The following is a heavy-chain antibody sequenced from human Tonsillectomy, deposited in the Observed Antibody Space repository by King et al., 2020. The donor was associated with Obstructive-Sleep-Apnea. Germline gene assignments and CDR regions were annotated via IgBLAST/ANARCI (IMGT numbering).Heavy chain of an antibody. V-gene: IGHV3-53*04. D-gene: IGHD3-10*01. Sequence: VQLVESGGGLIQPGGSLRLSCAASGFTVSNNYMSWVRQAPGKGLQWVSFIYGDGDTSYADSVKGRFTISRHESKNTLYLQMDSLRIDDTAVYYCATVEGFGEEWSYFDSWGQGTLVTVSS. CDR3: ATVEGFGEEWSYFDS. CDR1: GFTVSNNY. J-gene: IGHJ4*02. CDR2: IYGDGDT.